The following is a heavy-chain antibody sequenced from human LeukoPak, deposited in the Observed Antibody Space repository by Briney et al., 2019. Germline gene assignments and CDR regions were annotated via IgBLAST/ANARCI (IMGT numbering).Heavy chain of an antibody. D-gene: IGHD3-22*01. CDR1: GDSISSYNYF. V-gene: IGHV4-39*01. Sequence: SETLSLTCTVSGDSISSYNYFWGWIRQPPGKGLEWVGSIYYRGNTYYNPSLKSRVTLSADTSKNQFSLKVTSVTAADTAVYYCARASSGYYWDFDYWGQGALVTVTS. CDR3: ARASSGYYWDFDY. CDR2: IYYRGNT. J-gene: IGHJ4*02.